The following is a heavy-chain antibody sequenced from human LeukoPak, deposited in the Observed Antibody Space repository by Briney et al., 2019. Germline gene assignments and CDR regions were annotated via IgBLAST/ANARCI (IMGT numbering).Heavy chain of an antibody. CDR3: ARVEYTGNGNLY. CDR2: INRDGSGK. V-gene: IGHV3-7*01. Sequence: GGSLRLSCAASGLTFINYWMTWVRQVPGKGLEWVANINRDGSGKYYLPSVRGRFTISKDDAEDSLYLQMDSLRPEDTAIYYCARVEYTGNGNLYWGQGTLVTVSS. CDR1: GLTFINYW. J-gene: IGHJ4*02. D-gene: IGHD2-8*02.